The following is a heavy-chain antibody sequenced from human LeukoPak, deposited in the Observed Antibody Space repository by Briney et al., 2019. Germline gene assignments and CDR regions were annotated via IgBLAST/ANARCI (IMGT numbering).Heavy chain of an antibody. V-gene: IGHV3-21*01. CDR1: GFTFSSYS. D-gene: IGHD6-13*01. Sequence: GGSLRLSCAASGFTFSSYSMNWVRQAPGKGLEWVSSISSSSSYIHYADSVKGRFTISRDNAKNSLYLQMNSLRAEDTAVYYCARFLSGNAFDIWGQGTMVTVSS. CDR2: ISSSSSYI. CDR3: ARFLSGNAFDI. J-gene: IGHJ3*02.